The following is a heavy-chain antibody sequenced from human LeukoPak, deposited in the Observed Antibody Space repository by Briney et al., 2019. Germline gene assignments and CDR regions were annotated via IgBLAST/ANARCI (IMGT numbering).Heavy chain of an antibody. V-gene: IGHV1-46*01. CDR1: GYTFTSYY. CDR2: INPSGGST. Sequence: ASVKVSCKASGYTFTSYYMHWVRQAPGQGLEWMGIINPSGGSTSYAQKFQGRVTMTRDTSTSTVYMELSSLRSEDTAVYYCARDSHDYGGNSPGAFDIWGQGTMVTVSS. D-gene: IGHD4-23*01. J-gene: IGHJ3*02. CDR3: ARDSHDYGGNSPGAFDI.